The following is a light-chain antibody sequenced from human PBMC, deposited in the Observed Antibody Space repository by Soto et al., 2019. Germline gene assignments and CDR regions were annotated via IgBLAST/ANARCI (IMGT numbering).Light chain of an antibody. J-gene: IGKJ4*01. Sequence: EIVMTQSPATLSVSPGERVTHSCRASQSVSNNLTWYQQKPGQAPRLLIYGATATATGIPARFSGSGSGTEFTLTISSLQSEDFAVYYCQQHNDWPLTFGGGTKVEIK. CDR2: GAT. CDR1: QSVSNN. CDR3: QQHNDWPLT. V-gene: IGKV3-15*01.